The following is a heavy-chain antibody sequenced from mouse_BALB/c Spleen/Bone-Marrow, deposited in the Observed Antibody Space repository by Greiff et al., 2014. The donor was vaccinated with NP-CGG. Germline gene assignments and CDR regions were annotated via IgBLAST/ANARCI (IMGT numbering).Heavy chain of an antibody. J-gene: IGHJ3*01. CDR3: TRYDGYFTLFAY. V-gene: IGHV1-53*01. CDR2: INPSNGDT. CDR1: GYTFTSYY. D-gene: IGHD2-3*01. Sequence: QVQLKESGAELVKPGASVKLCCKASGYTFTSYYLYWVKQRPGQGLEWIGEINPSNGDTNFNEKFKSKASLTVDISSNTTYMQLSSLTSEDAAVYYCTRYDGYFTLFAYWGQGTLVTVSA.